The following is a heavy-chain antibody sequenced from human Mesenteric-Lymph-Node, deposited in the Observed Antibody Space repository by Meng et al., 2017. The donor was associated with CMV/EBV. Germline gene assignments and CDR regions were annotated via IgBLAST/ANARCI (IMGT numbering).Heavy chain of an antibody. D-gene: IGHD3-22*01. CDR2: ISWDGHST. V-gene: IGHV3-43*01. CDR1: GFTFDDYS. J-gene: IGHJ4*02. CDR3: AKIERGYYDSSGYFYGGPFDH. Sequence: GESLKISCAVSGFTFDDYSMHWVRQAPGKGLEWVSSISWDGHSTYYPDSVKGRFTISRDNSKNSLYLQMNSLRSEDTAVYYCAKIERGYYDSSGYFYGGPFDHWGQGTLVTVSS.